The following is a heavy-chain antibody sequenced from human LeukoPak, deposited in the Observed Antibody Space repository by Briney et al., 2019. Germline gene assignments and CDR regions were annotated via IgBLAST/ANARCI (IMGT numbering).Heavy chain of an antibody. CDR1: GFTFSSYA. CDR2: ISGSGSST. V-gene: IGHV3-23*01. Sequence: GGSLRLSCAASGFTFSSYAMSWVRQAPGKGLEWVSAISGSGSSTYYVDSVKGRFTISSDISKNALFLQMNSLRAEDTAIYYCAKHVQDYYDSSGSRSYDYWGQGTLVTVSS. D-gene: IGHD3-22*01. J-gene: IGHJ4*02. CDR3: AKHVQDYYDSSGSRSYDY.